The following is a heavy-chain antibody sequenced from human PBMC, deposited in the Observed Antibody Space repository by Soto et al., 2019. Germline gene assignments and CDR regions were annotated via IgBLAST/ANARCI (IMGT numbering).Heavy chain of an antibody. CDR1: GGTFGSYA. CDR3: ARDGANYYDSPWFDP. Sequence: SVKVSCKASGGTFGSYAITWVRQAPGQGLEWMGGIIPIFGTANYAQKFQGRVTITADESTGTAYMELSSLRFEDTAVYYCARDGANYYDSPWFDPWGQGTLVTVSS. D-gene: IGHD3-22*01. V-gene: IGHV1-69*13. CDR2: IIPIFGTA. J-gene: IGHJ5*02.